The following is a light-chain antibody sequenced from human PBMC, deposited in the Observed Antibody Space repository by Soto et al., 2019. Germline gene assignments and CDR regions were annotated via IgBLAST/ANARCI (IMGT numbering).Light chain of an antibody. V-gene: IGKV1-17*01. CDR3: LQPGGYTWT. Sequence: IQMTQSPSSLSASVGARVTMSWRASQGIRNDLGWYQQKPGKAPKLLIYAAPSLQSGVPSRFSGTGSGTDGTLTVSSLQKEDGATYDGLQPGGYTWTFGQGTKVDI. J-gene: IGKJ1*01. CDR2: AAP. CDR1: QGIRND.